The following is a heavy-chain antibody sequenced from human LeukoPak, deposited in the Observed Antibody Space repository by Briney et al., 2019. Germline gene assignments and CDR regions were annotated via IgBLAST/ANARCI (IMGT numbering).Heavy chain of an antibody. CDR1: GFSLSNYV. CDR3: ARAGHYDSSGSLQT. Sequence: PGGSPRLSCAGSGFSLSNYVMHWVRQAPGKGLEGVSSISSSGTYIYYADSVKDRFTISRDNAENSLYLQMISLRVEDTAVYYCARAGHYDSSGSLQTWGQGTLVTVSS. D-gene: IGHD3-22*01. CDR2: ISSSGTYI. J-gene: IGHJ5*02. V-gene: IGHV3-21*01.